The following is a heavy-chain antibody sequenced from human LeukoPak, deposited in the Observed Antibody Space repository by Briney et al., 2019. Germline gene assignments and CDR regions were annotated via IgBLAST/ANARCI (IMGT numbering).Heavy chain of an antibody. CDR3: ARGLIAAAGTRNYYYYYMDV. V-gene: IGHV4-34*01. D-gene: IGHD6-13*01. Sequence: SETLSLTCAVYGGSFSGYYWSWIRQPPGKGLEWIGEINHSGSTNYNPSLKSRVTISVDTSKNQFSLKLSSVTAADTAVYYYARGLIAAAGTRNYYYYYMDVWGKGTTVTVSS. CDR1: GGSFSGYY. J-gene: IGHJ6*03. CDR2: INHSGST.